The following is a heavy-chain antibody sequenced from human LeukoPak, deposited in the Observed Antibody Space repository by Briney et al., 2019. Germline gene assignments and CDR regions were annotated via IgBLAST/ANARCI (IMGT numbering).Heavy chain of an antibody. CDR1: GYSISSGYY. CDR3: ARETLSGYDGNDAFDI. D-gene: IGHD5-12*01. V-gene: IGHV4-38-2*02. Sequence: PSETLSLTCAVSGYSISSGYYWGWIRQPPGKGQEWIGSIYHSGSTYYNPSLKSRVTISVDTSKNQFSLKLSSVTAADTAVYYCARETLSGYDGNDAFDIWGQGTMVSVSS. J-gene: IGHJ3*02. CDR2: IYHSGST.